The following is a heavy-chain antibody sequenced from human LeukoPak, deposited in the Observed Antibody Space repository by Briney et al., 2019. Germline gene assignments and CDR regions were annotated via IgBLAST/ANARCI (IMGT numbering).Heavy chain of an antibody. Sequence: ASVKVSCKASGYTFTGYYMHLVRQAPGQGLEWMGWINPNSGGTNYAQKFQGRVTMTRDTSISTAYMELSRLRSDDTAVYYCARGAQWYNWNYDPVVYWGQGTLVTVSS. CDR3: ARGAQWYNWNYDPVVY. CDR2: INPNSGGT. V-gene: IGHV1-2*02. D-gene: IGHD1-7*01. CDR1: GYTFTGYY. J-gene: IGHJ4*02.